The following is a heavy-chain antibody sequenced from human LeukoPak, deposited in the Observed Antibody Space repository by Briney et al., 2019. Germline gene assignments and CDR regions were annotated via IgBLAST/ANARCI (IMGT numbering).Heavy chain of an antibody. V-gene: IGHV4-4*09. Sequence: SETLSLTCSLSGGSITNYYWSWIRQPPGKGLEWIAWIYSSGTTEYNPSLKSRVTISLDTSNTQFSLRLTSVTASDTAVYYCARTGAYSGSGPSWAFDIWGQGTVVTVSS. CDR3: ARTGAYSGSGPSWAFDI. CDR2: IYSSGTT. J-gene: IGHJ3*02. CDR1: GGSITNYY. D-gene: IGHD3-10*01.